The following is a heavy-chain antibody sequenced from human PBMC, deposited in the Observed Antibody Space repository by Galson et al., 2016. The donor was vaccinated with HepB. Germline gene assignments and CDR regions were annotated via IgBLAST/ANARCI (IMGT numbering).Heavy chain of an antibody. D-gene: IGHD3-9*01. J-gene: IGHJ4*02. Sequence: SLRLSCAASGFALGGYAVSWVRQAPGKGLEWVSGISGSGGSTYYADSVKGRFSISRDNLKNTVDLQMNSLRAEDTAVYYCAKGFGATYYDILTGNDGWGQGTLVTVSS. V-gene: IGHV3-23*01. CDR3: AKGFGATYYDILTGNDG. CDR2: ISGSGGST. CDR1: GFALGGYA.